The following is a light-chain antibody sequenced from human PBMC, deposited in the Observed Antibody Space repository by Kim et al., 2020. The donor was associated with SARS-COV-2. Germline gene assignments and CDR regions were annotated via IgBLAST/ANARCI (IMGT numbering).Light chain of an antibody. J-gene: IGLJ2*01. CDR1: SSDVGGYNF. Sequence: GQSITISCTGTSSDVGGYNFVSWYQQHPGKAPKLIIYEVNNRPSGIADRFSGSKYDNTASLTISGLQAEDEADYYCSSYATSGAVVFGGGTQLTVL. V-gene: IGLV2-14*03. CDR2: EVN. CDR3: SSYATSGAVV.